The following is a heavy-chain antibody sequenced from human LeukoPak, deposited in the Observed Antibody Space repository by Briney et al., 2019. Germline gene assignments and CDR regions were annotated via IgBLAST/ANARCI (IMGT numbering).Heavy chain of an antibody. CDR2: IYHSGST. V-gene: IGHV4-34*01. CDR1: GGSFSGYY. D-gene: IGHD3-10*01. J-gene: IGHJ4*02. Sequence: NPSETLSLTCAVYGGSFSGYYWSWIRQPPGKGLEWIGEIYHSGSTNYNPSLKSRVTISVDKSKNQFSLKLSSVTAADTAVYYCARYMVRGVYYFDYWGQGTLVTVSS. CDR3: ARYMVRGVYYFDY.